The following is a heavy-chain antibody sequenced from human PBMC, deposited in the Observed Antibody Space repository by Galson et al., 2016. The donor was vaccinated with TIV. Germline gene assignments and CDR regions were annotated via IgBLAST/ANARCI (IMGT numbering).Heavy chain of an antibody. D-gene: IGHD3-9*01. CDR1: GFTFNYHG. J-gene: IGHJ4*02. Sequence: SLRLSCAASGFTFNYHGIHWVRQAPGKGLEWLAVAWYDGSSAYYADSVKGRFTISRDNSKNTVFLQMNGLRAEDTAVYYCARNFPIDDILAAYYFDYWGQGTLVTVSS. V-gene: IGHV3-33*01. CDR3: ARNFPIDDILAAYYFDY. CDR2: AWYDGSSA.